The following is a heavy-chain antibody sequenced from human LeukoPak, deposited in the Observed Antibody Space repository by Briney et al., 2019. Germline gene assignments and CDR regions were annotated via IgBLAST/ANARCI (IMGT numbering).Heavy chain of an antibody. CDR1: GGSISSGGYY. D-gene: IGHD2-2*01. Sequence: SETLSLTCTVSGGSISSGGYYWSWIRQHPRKGLEWIGCIYYSGSTYYNPSLKSRLTISVDTSKNQFSLKLSSVTAADTAVYYCAREGGYCSSTSCYGGWFDPWGQGTLVTVSS. V-gene: IGHV4-31*03. J-gene: IGHJ5*02. CDR2: IYYSGST. CDR3: AREGGYCSSTSCYGGWFDP.